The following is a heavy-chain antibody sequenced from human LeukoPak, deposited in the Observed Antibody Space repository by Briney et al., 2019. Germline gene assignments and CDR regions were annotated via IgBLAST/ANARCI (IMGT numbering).Heavy chain of an antibody. Sequence: GESLKTSWKGSGYTFTYYWLGWVRPMPGKGLGWMGIIYPGDSDTRYRPSFQGQITISADNSISTAYLQWSSLKASDTAMYYCARRSGYVDYWGQGTLVTVSS. CDR1: GYTFTYYW. CDR3: ARRSGYVDY. CDR2: IYPGDSDT. D-gene: IGHD2-2*01. V-gene: IGHV5-51*01. J-gene: IGHJ4*02.